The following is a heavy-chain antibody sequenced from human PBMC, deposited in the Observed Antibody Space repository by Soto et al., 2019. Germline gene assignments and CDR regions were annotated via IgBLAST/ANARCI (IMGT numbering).Heavy chain of an antibody. Sequence: SETLSLTCAVYGGSFSGYYWSWIRQPPGKGLVWIGEINHSGSTNYNPSLKSRVTISVDTSKNQFSLKLSSVTAADTAVYYCARGLGSSSWYYYYGMDVWGQGTTVTVSS. CDR3: ARGLGSSSWYYYYGMDV. J-gene: IGHJ6*02. V-gene: IGHV4-34*01. CDR1: GGSFSGYY. D-gene: IGHD6-13*01. CDR2: INHSGST.